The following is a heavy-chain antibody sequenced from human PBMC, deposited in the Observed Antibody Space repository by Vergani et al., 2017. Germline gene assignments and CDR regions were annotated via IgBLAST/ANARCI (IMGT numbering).Heavy chain of an antibody. CDR3: ARGNYYGSGTYVDP. CDR1: EFTFSSHA. Sequence: EVQLLQSEGAVVQPGGSLSLSCVASEFTFSSHAMSGVRQGHGQVLEWVSSIKNTGDSTHEADSVKGRFTISRDTSKNTLHLQINNLRVEDTAVYYCARGNYYGSGTYVDPWGQGTLVTVSS. V-gene: IGHV3-23*01. J-gene: IGHJ5*02. D-gene: IGHD3-10*01. CDR2: IKNTGDST.